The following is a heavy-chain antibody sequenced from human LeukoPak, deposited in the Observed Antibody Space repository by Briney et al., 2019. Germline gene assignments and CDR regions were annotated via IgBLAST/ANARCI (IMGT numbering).Heavy chain of an antibody. Sequence: SETLSLTCAVYGGSFSGNYWSWIRQPPGKGLEWIGEINPRGSTNYSPSLKSRVSISVDTSMNQFSLKLSSVTAADTAMYYCARVASVTTDNYFDYWGQGTPVTVSS. D-gene: IGHD4-17*01. J-gene: IGHJ4*02. V-gene: IGHV4-34*01. CDR1: GGSFSGNY. CDR2: INPRGST. CDR3: ARVASVTTDNYFDY.